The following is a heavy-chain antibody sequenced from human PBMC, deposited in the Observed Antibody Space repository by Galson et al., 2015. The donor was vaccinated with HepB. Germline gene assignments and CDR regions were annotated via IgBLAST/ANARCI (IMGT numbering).Heavy chain of an antibody. V-gene: IGHV4-39*07. CDR3: ARDFYSGTYYGNTWFDP. CDR1: GGSLSISSYY. J-gene: IGHJ5*02. Sequence: TLSLTCTVSGGSLSISSYYWGWIRQPPGKGLGWIGSLYYTGSAYYNPSLKSRVTISGDTSNNQFSLNLRSVTAADTAVYYCARDFYSGTYYGNTWFDPWGQGTLVTVSS. D-gene: IGHD1-26*01. CDR2: LYYTGSA.